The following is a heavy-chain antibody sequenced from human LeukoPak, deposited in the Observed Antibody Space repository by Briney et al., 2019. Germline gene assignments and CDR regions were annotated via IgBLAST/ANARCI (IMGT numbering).Heavy chain of an antibody. J-gene: IGHJ4*02. Sequence: PGASLRLSCAGSGFTFSSYWMSWVSQAPGKGLEWVAHIKQHSSAIYYVDSVKGRFTISRDDAKNSLYLQMNSLRAEDTAVYYCAKDGVEPNSYNWFGFLVHWGQGALVTVSS. CDR1: GFTFSSYW. CDR2: IKQHSSAI. D-gene: IGHD1-1*01. V-gene: IGHV3-7*01. CDR3: AKDGVEPNSYNWFGFLVH.